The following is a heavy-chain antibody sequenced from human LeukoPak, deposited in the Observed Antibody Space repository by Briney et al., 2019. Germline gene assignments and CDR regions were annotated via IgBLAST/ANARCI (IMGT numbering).Heavy chain of an antibody. CDR3: AKDRGYSSSWYFSDY. Sequence: GGSLRLSCAASGLTFSNSAMSWVRQAPGKGLEWVSAISGSGGSTYYADSVKGRFTISRDNSKNTLSLQMNSLRAEDTAFYCCAKDRGYSSSWYFSDYWGQGTLVTVSS. V-gene: IGHV3-23*01. D-gene: IGHD6-13*01. CDR1: GLTFSNSA. J-gene: IGHJ4*02. CDR2: ISGSGGST.